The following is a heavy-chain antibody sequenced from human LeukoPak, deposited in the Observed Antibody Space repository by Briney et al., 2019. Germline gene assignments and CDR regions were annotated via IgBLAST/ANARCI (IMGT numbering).Heavy chain of an antibody. V-gene: IGHV3-23*01. CDR3: ANLYCSSSRCYGFGAFDI. Sequence: GGSLRLSCAASGFTFSSYAMRWVRQAPGKGLEWVSAISGSGGSTYYADSVKGRFTISRDNSKNTLYLQMNSLRAEDTAVYYCANLYCSSSRCYGFGAFDIWGQGTMVTVSS. J-gene: IGHJ3*02. CDR1: GFTFSSYA. CDR2: ISGSGGST. D-gene: IGHD2-2*01.